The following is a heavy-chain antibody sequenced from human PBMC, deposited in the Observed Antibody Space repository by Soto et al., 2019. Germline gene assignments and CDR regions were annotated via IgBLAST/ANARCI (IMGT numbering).Heavy chain of an antibody. CDR3: ARVPPSYYYDSSGYYFLYNDY. Sequence: SVKVSCKASGGTFSSYAISWVRQAPGQGLEWMGGIIPIFGTANYAQKFQGRVTITAGESTSTAYMELSSLRSEDTAVYYCARVPPSYYYDSSGYYFLYNDYRGQGTLVTVSS. V-gene: IGHV1-69*13. CDR1: GGTFSSYA. CDR2: IIPIFGTA. D-gene: IGHD3-22*01. J-gene: IGHJ4*02.